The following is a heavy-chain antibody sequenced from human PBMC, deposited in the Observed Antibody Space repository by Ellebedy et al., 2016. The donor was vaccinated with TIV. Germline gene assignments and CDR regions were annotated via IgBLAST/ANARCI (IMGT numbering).Heavy chain of an antibody. V-gene: IGHV3-74*01. CDR2: INYDGNRI. D-gene: IGHD2-21*01. Sequence: PGGSLRLSCAASGFTFTNYAIHWVRQGPGKGLVWVSHINYDGNRITYADSVKGRFAISRDIARNTLFLQMDSLRAEDTAVYYCVRDRMVATYTFDMWGQGTMVTVSS. J-gene: IGHJ3*02. CDR1: GFTFTNYA. CDR3: VRDRMVATYTFDM.